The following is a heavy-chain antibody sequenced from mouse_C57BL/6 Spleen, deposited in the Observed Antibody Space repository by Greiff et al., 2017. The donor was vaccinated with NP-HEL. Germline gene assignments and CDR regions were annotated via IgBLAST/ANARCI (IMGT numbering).Heavy chain of an antibody. CDR2: IYPRSGNT. D-gene: IGHD4-1*01. J-gene: IGHJ4*01. CDR1: GYTFTSYG. CDR3: AREELGSLYYAMDY. V-gene: IGHV1-81*01. Sequence: QAQLQQSGAELARPGASVKLSCKASGYTFTSYGISWVKQRTGQGLEWIGEIYPRSGNTYYNEKFKGKATLTADKSSSTAYMELRSLTSEDSAVYFCAREELGSLYYAMDYWGQGTSVTVSS.